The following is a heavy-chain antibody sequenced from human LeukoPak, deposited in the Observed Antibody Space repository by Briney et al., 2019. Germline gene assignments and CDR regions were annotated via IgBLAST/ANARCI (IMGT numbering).Heavy chain of an antibody. CDR2: INPNSGGT. Sequence: ASVKVSCKASGYTFTGYYMHWVRQAPGRGLEWMGWINPNSGGTNYAQKFQGRVTMTRDTSISTVYMELSRLRSDDTAVYYCARRGRVGPNEYYFDYWGQGTLVTVSS. CDR1: GYTFTGYY. J-gene: IGHJ4*02. D-gene: IGHD1-1*01. V-gene: IGHV1-2*02. CDR3: ARRGRVGPNEYYFDY.